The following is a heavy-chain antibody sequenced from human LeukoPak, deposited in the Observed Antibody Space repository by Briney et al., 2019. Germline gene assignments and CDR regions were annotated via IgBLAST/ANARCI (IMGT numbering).Heavy chain of an antibody. CDR1: GTSIRSGSYY. J-gene: IGHJ6*03. V-gene: IGHV4-61*02. CDR3: AREGIAVADTYYYYYMDV. D-gene: IGHD6-19*01. Sequence: TLSLTCTVTGTSIRSGSYYWNWIRQAAGKGLEWIGRMYIGGRTTYSPSFKSRVTISLDTTENQFSLRVRSVTAADTAIYYCAREGIAVADTYYYYYMDVWGKGTWVTVSS. CDR2: MYIGGRT.